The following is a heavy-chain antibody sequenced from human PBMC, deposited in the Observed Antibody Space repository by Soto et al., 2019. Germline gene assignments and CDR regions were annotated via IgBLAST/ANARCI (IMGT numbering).Heavy chain of an antibody. CDR3: ARTTVTTYYYYYYMDV. CDR1: GGSIISYY. V-gene: IGHV4-59*01. Sequence: SETLSVTCTVSGGSIISYYWSWIRQPPGKGLEWIGYIYYSGSTNYNPSLKSRVTISVDTSKNQFSLKLSSVTAADTAVYYCARTTVTTYYYYYYMDVWGKGTTVTVSS. J-gene: IGHJ6*03. D-gene: IGHD4-17*01. CDR2: IYYSGST.